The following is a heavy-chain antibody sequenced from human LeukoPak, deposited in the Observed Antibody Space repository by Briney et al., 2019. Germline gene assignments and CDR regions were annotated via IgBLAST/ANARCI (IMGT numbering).Heavy chain of an antibody. CDR1: GGSISSYY. D-gene: IGHD2-15*01. J-gene: IGHJ6*02. V-gene: IGHV4-59*01. CDR2: IYYSGNA. CDR3: ARGSEVGMDV. Sequence: SETLSLTCTVSGGSISSYYWTWIRQPPGKGLEWIGYIYYSGNAYCNPSLKSRVTMSVDTSKNQFSLKLSSLTAADTAVYYCARGSEVGMDVWGQGTTVTVSS.